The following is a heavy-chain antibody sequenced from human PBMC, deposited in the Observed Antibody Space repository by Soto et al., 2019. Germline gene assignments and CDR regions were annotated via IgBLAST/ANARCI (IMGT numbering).Heavy chain of an antibody. J-gene: IGHJ4*02. Sequence: PGGSLRLSCAASGFTFSSYGMHWVRQAPGKGLEWVAVISYDGSNKYYADSVKGRFTISRDNSKNTLYLQMNSLRAEDTAVYYCAKVVVAVAGTTDYWGQGTLVTVSS. V-gene: IGHV3-30*18. CDR3: AKVVVAVAGTTDY. CDR2: ISYDGSNK. D-gene: IGHD6-19*01. CDR1: GFTFSSYG.